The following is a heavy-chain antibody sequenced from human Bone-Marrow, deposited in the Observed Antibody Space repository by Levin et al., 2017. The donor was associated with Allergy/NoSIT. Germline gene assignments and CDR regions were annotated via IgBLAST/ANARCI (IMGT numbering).Heavy chain of an antibody. Sequence: ETLSLTCAASGFTFNMYWMHWVRQVPGKGLVWVSRINSDASSTSYADSVKGRFSISRDNAKNTVYLQMNSLRAEDTAVYYCARVGRYDTNNFYRWWGAFDIWGQGTKVTVSS. J-gene: IGHJ3*02. CDR3: ARVGRYDTNNFYRWWGAFDI. CDR2: INSDASST. D-gene: IGHD3-22*01. CDR1: GFTFNMYW. V-gene: IGHV3-74*01.